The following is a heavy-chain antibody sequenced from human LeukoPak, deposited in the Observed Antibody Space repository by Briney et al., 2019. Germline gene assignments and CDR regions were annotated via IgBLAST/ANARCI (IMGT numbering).Heavy chain of an antibody. D-gene: IGHD3-9*01. CDR3: ARTFTHIPSLYGILTGSPPPYYYYGMDV. CDR2: IYYSGST. V-gene: IGHV4-39*01. J-gene: IGHJ6*02. CDR1: GGSISSSSYY. Sequence: SETLSLTCTVSGGSISSSSYYWGWIRQPPGKGLEWIGSIYYSGSTYYNPSLKSRVTISVDTSKNQFSLKLSSVTAADTAVYYCARTFTHIPSLYGILTGSPPPYYYYGMDVWGQGTTVTVSS.